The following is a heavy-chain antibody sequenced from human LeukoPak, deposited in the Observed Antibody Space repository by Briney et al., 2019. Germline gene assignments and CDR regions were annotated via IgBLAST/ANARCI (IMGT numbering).Heavy chain of an antibody. CDR1: GGSIRSISSY. J-gene: IGHJ3*02. D-gene: IGHD2-15*01. Sequence: PSETLSLTPTVSGGSIRSISSYWGWIRPPPGKGLEWVGSIYYSGSTYYNPSLKSRVTISVDTSKNPLYLKLSSVTAADTAVYYCRRVVVVVSVHDAFDIWGQGTGVTVSS. CDR2: IYYSGST. CDR3: RRVVVVVSVHDAFDI. V-gene: IGHV4-39*01.